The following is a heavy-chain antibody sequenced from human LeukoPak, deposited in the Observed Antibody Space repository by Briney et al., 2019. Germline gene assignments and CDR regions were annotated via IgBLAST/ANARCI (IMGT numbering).Heavy chain of an antibody. Sequence: SETLSLTCAVSGYSISSGYYWGWLRPPPGKRLEWIGGIDHSGSTYYNPSLKSRVTISVDTSKNQFSLKLSSVTAADTAVYYCASTGPTSYFDYWGQGTLVTVSS. CDR3: ASTGPTSYFDY. D-gene: IGHD1-1*01. J-gene: IGHJ4*02. CDR2: IDHSGST. V-gene: IGHV4-38-2*01. CDR1: GYSISSGYY.